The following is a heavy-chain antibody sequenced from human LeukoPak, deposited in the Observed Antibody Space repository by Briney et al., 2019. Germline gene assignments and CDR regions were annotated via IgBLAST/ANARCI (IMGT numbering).Heavy chain of an antibody. J-gene: IGHJ5*02. Sequence: PSETLSLTCSLSWGSISSGIYYWSWTRQPGGKGPEWIGRIYTSGRPNYNPSLKTRVTISVDTSKNQFSLKLSSVTAADTAVYYCARGNYDFWSGYLGDWFDPWGQGTLVTVSS. D-gene: IGHD3-3*01. CDR3: ARGNYDFWSGYLGDWFDP. CDR1: WGSISSGIYY. CDR2: IYTSGRP. V-gene: IGHV4-61*02.